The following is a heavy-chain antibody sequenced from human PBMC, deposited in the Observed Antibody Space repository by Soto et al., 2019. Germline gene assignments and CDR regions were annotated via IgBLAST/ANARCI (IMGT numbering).Heavy chain of an antibody. CDR1: GGSISSYY. CDR3: VRDRARYCSGGSCYSSYYYMDV. Sequence: SETLSLTCTVSGGSISSYYWSWIRQPPGKGLEWIGYIYYSGSTNYNPSLKSRVTISVDTSKNQFSLKLSSVTAADTAVYYCVRDRARYCSGGSCYSSYYYMDVWGKGTTVTVSS. D-gene: IGHD2-15*01. J-gene: IGHJ6*03. CDR2: IYYSGST. V-gene: IGHV4-59*01.